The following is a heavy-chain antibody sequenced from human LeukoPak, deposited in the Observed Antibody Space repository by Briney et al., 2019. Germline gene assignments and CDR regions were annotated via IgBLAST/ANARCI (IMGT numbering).Heavy chain of an antibody. J-gene: IGHJ3*02. Sequence: GGSLRLSCAASGFTVSSNYMNWVRQAPGKGLEWVSYISSSSSTIYYADSVKGRFTISRDNAKNSLYLQMNSLRAEDTAVYYCARDYYDSSGYQTDAFDIWGQGTMVTVSS. CDR2: ISSSSSTI. D-gene: IGHD3-22*01. CDR1: GFTVSSNY. CDR3: ARDYYDSSGYQTDAFDI. V-gene: IGHV3-48*01.